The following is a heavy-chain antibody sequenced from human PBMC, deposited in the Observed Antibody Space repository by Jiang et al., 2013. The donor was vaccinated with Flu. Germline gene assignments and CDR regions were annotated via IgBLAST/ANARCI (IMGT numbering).Heavy chain of an antibody. CDR1: GFTFSSYS. CDR2: ISSSSSYI. CDR3: ARVSPMDYYDSSGYLDY. Sequence: QLVESGGGLVKPGGSLRLSCAASGFTFSSYSMNWVRQAPGKGLEWVSSISSSSSYIYYADSVKGRFTISRDNAKNSLYLQMNSLRAEDTAVYYCARVSPMDYYDSSGYLDYWGQGTLVTVSS. D-gene: IGHD3-22*01. V-gene: IGHV3-21*01. J-gene: IGHJ4*02.